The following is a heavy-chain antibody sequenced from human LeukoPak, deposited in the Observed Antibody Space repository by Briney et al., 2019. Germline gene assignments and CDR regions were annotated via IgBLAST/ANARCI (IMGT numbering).Heavy chain of an antibody. D-gene: IGHD1-26*01. CDR1: GFTFSSYA. CDR2: ISGSGGST. V-gene: IGHV3-23*01. J-gene: IGHJ4*02. CDR3: AKDLGSFRELFDY. Sequence: PGGSLRLSCAASGFTFSSYAMSWVRQAPGKGLEWVSAISGSGGSTYYADSVKGRLTISRDNSKNTLYLQMNSLRAEDTAVYYCAKDLGSFRELFDYWGQGTLVTVSS.